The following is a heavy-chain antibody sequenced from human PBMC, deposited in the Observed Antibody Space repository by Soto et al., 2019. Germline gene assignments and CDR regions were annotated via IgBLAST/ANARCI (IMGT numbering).Heavy chain of an antibody. CDR3: ARQGFGPLHGLVDV. V-gene: IGHV4-59*08. J-gene: IGHJ6*02. D-gene: IGHD3-10*01. Sequence: QVQLQESGPGLVKPSETLSLSCTVSGGSISSYYWSWFRQSPGKRMEWIGYVHHSWGSSYNPSLQSRVAISLDTSMSQFSLKVTPVTATDTAVYYCARQGFGPLHGLVDVWGQGTTVTVSS. CDR1: GGSISSYY. CDR2: VHHSWGS.